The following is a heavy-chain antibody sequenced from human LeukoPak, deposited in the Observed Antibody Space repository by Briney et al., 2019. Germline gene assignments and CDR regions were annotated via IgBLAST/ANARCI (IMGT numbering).Heavy chain of an antibody. J-gene: IGHJ4*02. D-gene: IGHD3-22*01. CDR1: GGSLSGYY. CDR2: INHSGST. CDR3: ARGITMIVVVSLYYFDY. Sequence: SETLSLTCAVYGGSLSGYYWSWIRQPPGEGLEWIGEINHSGSTNYNPSLKSRVTISVDTSKNQFSLKLSSVTAADTAVYYCARGITMIVVVSLYYFDYWGQGTLVTVSS. V-gene: IGHV4-34*01.